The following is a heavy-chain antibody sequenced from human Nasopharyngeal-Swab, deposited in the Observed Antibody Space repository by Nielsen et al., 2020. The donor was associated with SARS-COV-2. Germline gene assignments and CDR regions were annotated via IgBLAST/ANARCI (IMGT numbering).Heavy chain of an antibody. CDR2: ISYDGSNK. V-gene: IGHV3-30*18. J-gene: IGHJ4*02. Sequence: GESLKISCAASGFTFSSYGMHWVRQAPGKGLEWVAVISYDGSNKYYADSVKGRFTISRDNSKNTLYLQMNSLRAEDTAEYYCAKEFNHQSRYSNSGLYFDYWGQGTLVTVSS. CDR1: GFTFSSYG. D-gene: IGHD4-11*01. CDR3: AKEFNHQSRYSNSGLYFDY.